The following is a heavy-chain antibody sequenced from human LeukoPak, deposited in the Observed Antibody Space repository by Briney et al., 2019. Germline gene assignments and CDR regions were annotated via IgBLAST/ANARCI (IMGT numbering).Heavy chain of an antibody. V-gene: IGHV3-30*18. CDR1: GFTFSTDG. J-gene: IGHJ5*02. Sequence: PGGSLRLSCAASGFTFSTDGMHWVRQAPGRGLGWVALMSSDGINKYYAASVKGRFTISRENSKNTLYLQMNSLRADDTAVYYCAKEYVSYGSGSYYNAWGQGTLVTVSS. CDR2: MSSDGINK. D-gene: IGHD3-10*01. CDR3: AKEYVSYGSGSYYNA.